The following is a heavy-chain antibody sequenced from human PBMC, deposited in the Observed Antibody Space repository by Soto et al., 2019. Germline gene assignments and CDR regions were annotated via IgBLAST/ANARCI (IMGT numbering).Heavy chain of an antibody. D-gene: IGHD6-19*01. CDR2: ISAYNGNT. CDR3: ARDRIQWLVRDDWFDP. J-gene: IGHJ5*02. V-gene: IGHV1-18*01. CDR1: GYTFTSYG. Sequence: ASVKVSCKASGYTFTSYGISWVRQAPGQGLEWMGWISAYNGNTNYAQKLQGGVTMTTDTSTSTAYMELRSLRSDDTAVYYCARDRIQWLVRDDWFDPWGQGTLVTVSS.